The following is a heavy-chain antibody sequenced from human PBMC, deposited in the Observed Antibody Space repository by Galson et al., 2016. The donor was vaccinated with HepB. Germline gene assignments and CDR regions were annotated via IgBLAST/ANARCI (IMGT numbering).Heavy chain of an antibody. Sequence: PALVKPTQTLTLTCTFSGFSLSTSGMCVSWIRQPPGKALEWLALIDWADDKYYSTSLKTRLTISKDTSKNQVVLRMSNMGPVDTATYYCARIANRFGESEFGLDVWGQGTTVTVSS. V-gene: IGHV2-70*01. CDR3: ARIANRFGESEFGLDV. J-gene: IGHJ6*02. CDR1: GFSLSTSGMC. CDR2: IDWADDK. D-gene: IGHD3-10*01.